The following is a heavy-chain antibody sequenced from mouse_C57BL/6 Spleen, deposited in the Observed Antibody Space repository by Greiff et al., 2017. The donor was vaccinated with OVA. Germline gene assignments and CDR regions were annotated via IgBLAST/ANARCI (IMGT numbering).Heavy chain of an antibody. D-gene: IGHD2-4*01. J-gene: IGHJ4*01. CDR1: GYTFTDYY. CDR3: ARLEGDYEEAMDY. V-gene: IGHV1-26*01. Sequence: EVQLQQSGPELVKPGASVKISCKASGYTFTDYYMNWVKQSHGKSLEWIGDINPNNGGTSYNQKFKGKATLTVDKSSSTAYMELRSLTSEDSAVYYCARLEGDYEEAMDYWGQGTSVTVSS. CDR2: INPNNGGT.